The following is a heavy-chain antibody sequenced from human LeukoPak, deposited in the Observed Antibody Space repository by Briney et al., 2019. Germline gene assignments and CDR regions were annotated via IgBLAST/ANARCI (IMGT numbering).Heavy chain of an antibody. CDR2: INHSGST. D-gene: IGHD2-2*01. J-gene: IGHJ5*02. CDR3: ARGARGRGIVVVPAAIGHWFDP. CDR1: GGSFSGYY. Sequence: PSETLSLTCAVYGGSFSGYYWSWIRQPPGKGLEWIGEINHSGSTNYNPSLKSRVTISVDTSKNQFSLKLSSVTAADTAVYYCARGARGRGIVVVPAAIGHWFDPWGQGTLVTVSS. V-gene: IGHV4-34*01.